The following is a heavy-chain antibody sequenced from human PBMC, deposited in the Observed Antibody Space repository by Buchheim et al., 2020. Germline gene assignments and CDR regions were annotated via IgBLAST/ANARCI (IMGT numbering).Heavy chain of an antibody. V-gene: IGHV3-7*01. CDR3: ARGISTPGIDY. CDR1: GFSFSNSW. J-gene: IGHJ4*02. Sequence: VQLEESGGTVVQPGGSLRLSCAASGFSFSNSWMNWVRQAPGKGLVWVASINHDGSETYYVDSVNGRFTVSRDNVKNSLYLHMSSLRADDTAVYYCARGISTPGIDYWGQGTL. D-gene: IGHD2-15*01. CDR2: INHDGSET.